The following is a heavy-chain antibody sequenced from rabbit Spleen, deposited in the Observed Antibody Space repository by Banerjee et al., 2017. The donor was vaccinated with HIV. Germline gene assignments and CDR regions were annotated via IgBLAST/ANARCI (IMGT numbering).Heavy chain of an antibody. Sequence: HEQLEESGGDLVKPGASLTLTCKGSGLDFSSRYWICWVRQAPGKGLEWIACIYVGSGGGTKYASWAKGRFTISKTSSTTVTLQMTSLTVADTATYFCARAGAGGSYFALWGQGTLVTVS. CDR3: ARAGAGGSYFAL. D-gene: IGHD8-1*01. CDR1: GLDFSSRYW. V-gene: IGHV1S45*01. J-gene: IGHJ4*01. CDR2: IYVGSGGGT.